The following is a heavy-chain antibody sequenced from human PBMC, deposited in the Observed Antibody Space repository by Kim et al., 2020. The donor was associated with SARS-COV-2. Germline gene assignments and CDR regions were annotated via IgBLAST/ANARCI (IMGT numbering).Heavy chain of an antibody. J-gene: IGHJ6*02. Sequence: GGSLRLSCVASGFTLSSYWMHWVRQAPGKGLVWVSRINSDESYSNYADSVKGRFTVSRDNAQNTLYLQMNSLRVEDTAVYYCARSRFNGMEVWGQGTTV. CDR1: GFTLSSYW. CDR2: INSDESYS. V-gene: IGHV3-74*01. CDR3: ARSRFNGMEV.